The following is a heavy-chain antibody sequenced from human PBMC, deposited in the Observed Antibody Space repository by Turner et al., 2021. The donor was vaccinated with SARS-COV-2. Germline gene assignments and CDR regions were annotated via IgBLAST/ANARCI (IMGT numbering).Heavy chain of an antibody. J-gene: IGHJ6*02. V-gene: IGHV4-59*08. CDR3: ARHQGSTSGYDHGMNV. Sequence: QVQLQESGPGLVRPSETLSLTRPVSGGSISSKSWSWIRQSPGRGLEWIGYFDKIGSIDYNPTLRSRVTISVDTSKNQLSLNLISMTAADTAVYYCARHQGSTSGYDHGMNVWGQGTAVIVSS. CDR1: GGSISSKS. CDR2: FDKIGSI. D-gene: IGHD1-1*01.